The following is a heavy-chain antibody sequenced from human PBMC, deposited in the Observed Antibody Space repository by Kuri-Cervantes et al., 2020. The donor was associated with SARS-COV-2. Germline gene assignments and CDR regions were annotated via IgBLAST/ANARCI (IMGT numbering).Heavy chain of an antibody. J-gene: IGHJ3*02. D-gene: IGHD2-2*01. CDR3: ARGQYCSSTSCYFIGAFDI. CDR2: INHSGST. V-gene: IGHV4-34*01. CDR1: GGSFSGYY. Sequence: SETLSLTCAVYGGSFSGYYWSWIRQPPGKGLEWIGEINHSGSTNYNPSLKSRVTISVDTSKNQLSLKLSSVTAADTAVYYCARGQYCSSTSCYFIGAFDIWGQGTMVTVSS.